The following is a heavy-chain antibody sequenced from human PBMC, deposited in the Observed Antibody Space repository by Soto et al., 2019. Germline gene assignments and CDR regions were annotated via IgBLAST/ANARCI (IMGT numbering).Heavy chain of an antibody. V-gene: IGHV4-59*01. Sequence: QVQLQESGPGLVKPSETLSLTCTVSGGSFSNYYWSWIRQPPGQGLEWIGYISYSGTTNYHPSLKSRVTMSVDASKNQFSLKLSSVTAADTAVYYCASSVQLWSSFDYWGQGTLVTVSS. CDR1: GGSFSNYY. CDR2: ISYSGTT. D-gene: IGHD5-18*01. J-gene: IGHJ4*02. CDR3: ASSVQLWSSFDY.